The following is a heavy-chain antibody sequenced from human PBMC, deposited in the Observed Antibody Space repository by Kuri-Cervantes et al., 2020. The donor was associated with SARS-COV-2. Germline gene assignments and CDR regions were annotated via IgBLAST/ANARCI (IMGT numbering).Heavy chain of an antibody. V-gene: IGHV1-69*13. CDR2: IIPFFGTP. Sequence: SVKVSCKASGYTFTSYYMHWVRQAPGQGLEWMGGIIPFFGTPSYAQRFEGRVTITADESTRTVYMEMTSLTFEDSAVYFCARDVGYGGSSELDITYFDCWGQGTLVTVSS. CDR3: ARDVGYGGSSELDITYFDC. D-gene: IGHD4-23*01. CDR1: GYTFTSYY. J-gene: IGHJ4*02.